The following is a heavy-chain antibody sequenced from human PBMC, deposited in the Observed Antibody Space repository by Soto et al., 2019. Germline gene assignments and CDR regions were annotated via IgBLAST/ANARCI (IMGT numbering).Heavy chain of an antibody. V-gene: IGHV3-30-3*01. J-gene: IGHJ4*01. CDR1: GFTFSSYA. CDR2: ISYDGSNK. D-gene: IGHD3-22*01. CDR3: ASQYYYDSSGYYSFDY. Sequence: GGSLRLSCAASGFTFSSYAMHWFRQAPGKGLEWVAVISYDGSNKYYADSVKGRFTISRDNSKNTLYLQMNSLRAEDTAVYYCASQYYYDSSGYYSFDYWGQEPWSPSPQ.